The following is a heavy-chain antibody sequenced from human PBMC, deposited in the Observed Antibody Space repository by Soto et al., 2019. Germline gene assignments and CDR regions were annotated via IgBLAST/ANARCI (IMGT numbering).Heavy chain of an antibody. V-gene: IGHV1-2*04. CDR1: GYTFTGYF. CDR2: IHPNSGDT. Sequence: ASVKVSCKASGYTFTGYFIHWVRQAPGQGLEWMGWIHPNSGDTDYAQKFQGWVTMTRVTSISTAYMELSRLTSDDTAVYYCARFHDILTYFDFWGQGTLVTVSS. CDR3: ARFHDILTYFDF. J-gene: IGHJ4*02. D-gene: IGHD3-9*01.